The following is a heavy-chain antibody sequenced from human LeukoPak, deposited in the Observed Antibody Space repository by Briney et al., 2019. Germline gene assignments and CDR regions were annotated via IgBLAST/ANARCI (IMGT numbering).Heavy chain of an antibody. CDR3: ARDRAFDI. J-gene: IGHJ3*02. CDR2: ISSSSSTI. Sequence: GGSLRLSCAASGFTFSSYSMNWVRQAPGKGLEWVSYISSSSSTIYYADPVKGRFTISRDNAKNSLYLQMNSLRAEDTAVYYCARDRAFDIWGQGTMVTVSS. CDR1: GFTFSSYS. V-gene: IGHV3-48*01.